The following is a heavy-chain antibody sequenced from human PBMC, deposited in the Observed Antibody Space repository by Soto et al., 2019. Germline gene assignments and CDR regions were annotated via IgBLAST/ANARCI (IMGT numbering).Heavy chain of an antibody. D-gene: IGHD6-6*01. V-gene: IGHV4-59*08. CDR2: IYYSGST. CDR1: GGSIGSYY. Sequence: SETLSLTCTVSGGSIGSYYWSWIRQPPGKGLEWIGYIYYSGSTNYNPSLKSRVTISVDTSKNQFSLKLSSVTAADTAVYYCARLLSSSGLAPRYYYYYYLDGWGKGTTVTVSS. J-gene: IGHJ6*03. CDR3: ARLLSSSGLAPRYYYYYYLDG.